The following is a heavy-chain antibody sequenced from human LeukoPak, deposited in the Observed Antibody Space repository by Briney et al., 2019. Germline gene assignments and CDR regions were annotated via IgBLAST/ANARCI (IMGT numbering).Heavy chain of an antibody. Sequence: GRSLRLSCAASGFTFSSYGMHWVRQAPGKGLEWVAVISYDGSNKYYADSVKGRFTISRDNSKNTLYLQMNSLRAEDTAVYYCAKDREEVLWLGELFDYWGQGTLVTVSS. D-gene: IGHD3-10*01. CDR2: ISYDGSNK. V-gene: IGHV3-30*18. J-gene: IGHJ4*02. CDR1: GFTFSSYG. CDR3: AKDREEVLWLGELFDY.